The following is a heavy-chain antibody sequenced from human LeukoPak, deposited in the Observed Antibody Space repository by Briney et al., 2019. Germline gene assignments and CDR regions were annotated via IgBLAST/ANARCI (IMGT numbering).Heavy chain of an antibody. D-gene: IGHD1-1*01. Sequence: PGGSLKLSCAASGFTFSGSAMPWVRQASGKGLEWVGRIRSKANSYATAYAASVKGRFTISRDDSKNTAYLQMNSLKTEDTAVYYCTRRNDGGYAYWGQGTLVTVSS. CDR2: IRSKANSYAT. J-gene: IGHJ4*02. CDR3: TRRNDGGYAY. V-gene: IGHV3-73*01. CDR1: GFTFSGSA.